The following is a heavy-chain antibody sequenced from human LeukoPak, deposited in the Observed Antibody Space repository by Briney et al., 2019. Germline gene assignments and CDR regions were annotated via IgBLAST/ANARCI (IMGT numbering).Heavy chain of an antibody. V-gene: IGHV3-7*01. Sequence: GGSLRLSCAASGFTFSSYWMSWVRQAPGKGREWVANIKQDGSEKYYVDSVKGRFTISRDNAKNSLYLQMNSLRAEDTAVYYCARSGAGYYYYYMDVWGKGTTVTVSS. CDR3: ARSGAGYYYYYMDV. CDR1: GFTFSSYW. D-gene: IGHD3-10*01. J-gene: IGHJ6*03. CDR2: IKQDGSEK.